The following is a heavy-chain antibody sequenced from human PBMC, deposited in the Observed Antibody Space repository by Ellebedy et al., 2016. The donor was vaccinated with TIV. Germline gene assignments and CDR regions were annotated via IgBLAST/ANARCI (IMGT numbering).Heavy chain of an antibody. D-gene: IGHD4-17*01. Sequence: GGSLRLSXAASGFTFSSYSMNWVRQAPGKGLEWVSGISWNSGSIGYADSVKGRFTISRDNAKNSLYLQMNSLRAEDTALYYCAKDSIDAPVTLLDYWGQGTLVTVSS. J-gene: IGHJ4*02. CDR2: ISWNSGSI. CDR1: GFTFSSYS. CDR3: AKDSIDAPVTLLDY. V-gene: IGHV3-9*01.